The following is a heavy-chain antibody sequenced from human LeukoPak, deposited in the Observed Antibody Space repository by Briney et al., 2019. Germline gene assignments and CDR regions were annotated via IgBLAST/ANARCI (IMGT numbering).Heavy chain of an antibody. CDR2: ISGSGGST. D-gene: IGHD6-6*01. J-gene: IGHJ4*02. Sequence: GRSLRLSCAASGFTFSSYAMSWVRQAPGKGLEWVSAISGSGGSTYYAGSVKGRFTISRDNSKSTLYLQMNSLRAEDTAVYYCAKVPPKYSIPRDPHFDYWGQGTLVTVSS. CDR1: GFTFSSYA. V-gene: IGHV3-23*01. CDR3: AKVPPKYSIPRDPHFDY.